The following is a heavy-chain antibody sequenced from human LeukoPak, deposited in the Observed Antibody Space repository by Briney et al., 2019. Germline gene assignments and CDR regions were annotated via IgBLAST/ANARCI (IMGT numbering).Heavy chain of an antibody. D-gene: IGHD4-17*01. Sequence: SETLSLTCTVSGGSISSGGYYWSWIRRHPGKGLEWIGYIYYSGSTYYNPSLKSRVTIPVDTSKNQFSLKLSSVTAADTAVYYCARGATVTTSFWFDPWGQGTLVTVSS. CDR3: ARGATVTTSFWFDP. V-gene: IGHV4-31*03. J-gene: IGHJ5*02. CDR2: IYYSGST. CDR1: GGSISSGGYY.